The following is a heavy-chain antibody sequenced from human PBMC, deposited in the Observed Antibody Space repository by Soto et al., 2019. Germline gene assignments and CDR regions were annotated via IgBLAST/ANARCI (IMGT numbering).Heavy chain of an antibody. V-gene: IGHV4-59*01. CDR2: IHYSGTT. D-gene: IGHD2-2*01. CDR3: ARYNSYAVDY. J-gene: IGHJ4*02. CDR1: GTSISSYY. Sequence: SETLSLTGTVSGTSISSYYWSWIRQPPGKGLEWIANIHYSGTTNYNPSLASRVTLSVDTSKNQFSLKMTSVTAADRAIYFCARYNSYAVDYWGRGTLVTVSS.